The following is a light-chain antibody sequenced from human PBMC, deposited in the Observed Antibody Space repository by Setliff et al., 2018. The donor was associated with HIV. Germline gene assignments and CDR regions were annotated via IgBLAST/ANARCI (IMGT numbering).Light chain of an antibody. V-gene: IGLV2-23*01. CDR2: QAT. CDR1: SSDVGRYNL. J-gene: IGLJ1*01. CDR3: CSNTGSNTYV. Sequence: QSVLTQPASVSGSPGQSITISCTVTSSDVGRYNLVSWYQQHPGKAPKLMIYQATKRPSGVSNRFSGSKSGNTASLTISGLQAEDEADYYCCSNTGSNTYVFGTGTKVTVL.